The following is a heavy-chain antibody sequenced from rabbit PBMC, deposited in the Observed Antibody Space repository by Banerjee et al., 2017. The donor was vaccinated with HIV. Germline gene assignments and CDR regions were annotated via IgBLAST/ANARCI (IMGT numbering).Heavy chain of an antibody. Sequence: QSLEESGGDLVKPGASLTLTCTASGFSFSNTYYMCWVRQAPGKGLEWVACINGGSSGVTYYAPRAKGRFAVSKTSATTVTLQMTILTDADTATYFCARSDTTYDYANNLWGPGTLVTVS. CDR1: GFSFSNTYY. J-gene: IGHJ4*01. CDR2: INGGSSGVT. CDR3: ARSDTTYDYANNL. D-gene: IGHD6-1*01. V-gene: IGHV1S40*01.